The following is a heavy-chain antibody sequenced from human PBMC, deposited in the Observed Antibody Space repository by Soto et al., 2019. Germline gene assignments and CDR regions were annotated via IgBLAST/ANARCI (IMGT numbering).Heavy chain of an antibody. D-gene: IGHD3-3*01. CDR2: ITYEGYTK. Sequence: QVQLVESGGGVVQPGRSLRLSCAVSGFTFSNYGMHWVRQAPGRGLEWVAVITYEGYTKYYADSVKGRFTISRDSSTNMVYLQMNSLRTEDTAVYYCARDPEEYWSGYYKDYYFDDWGQGTLVTVSS. V-gene: IGHV3-30*03. J-gene: IGHJ4*02. CDR3: ARDPEEYWSGYYKDYYFDD. CDR1: GFTFSNYG.